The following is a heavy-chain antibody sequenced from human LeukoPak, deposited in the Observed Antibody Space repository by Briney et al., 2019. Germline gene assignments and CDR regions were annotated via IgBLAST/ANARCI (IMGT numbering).Heavy chain of an antibody. CDR1: GFTVSNSY. CDR3: ARHLNYYLDY. D-gene: IGHD3-10*01. CDR2: IYSGGNT. J-gene: IGHJ4*02. Sequence: GGSLRLSCAASGFTVSNSYMSWVRQAPGKGLEWVSVIYSGGNTHYADSVKGRFTISRDNAKNTLYLQMNSLRAEDTAVYYCARHLNYYLDYWGQGTLVTVSS. V-gene: IGHV3-66*04.